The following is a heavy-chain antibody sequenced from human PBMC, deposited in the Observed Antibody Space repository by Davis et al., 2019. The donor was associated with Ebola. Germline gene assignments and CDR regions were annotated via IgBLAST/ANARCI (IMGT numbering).Heavy chain of an antibody. J-gene: IGHJ4*02. V-gene: IGHV1-69*04. D-gene: IGHD2-2*01. CDR2: IIPILGIA. Sequence: SVKVSCKASGGTFSSYAISWVRQAPGQGLEWMGRIIPILGIANYAQKFQGRVTITADESTSTAYMELSSLRSEDTAVYYCAREGAYCSSTSCYVDYWGQGTLVTVSS. CDR1: GGTFSSYA. CDR3: AREGAYCSSTSCYVDY.